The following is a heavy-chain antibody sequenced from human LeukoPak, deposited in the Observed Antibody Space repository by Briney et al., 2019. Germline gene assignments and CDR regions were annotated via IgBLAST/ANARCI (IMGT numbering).Heavy chain of an antibody. CDR2: IIPILGIA. CDR3: AREGSENWGSLTYAYDI. V-gene: IGHV1-69*04. J-gene: IGHJ3*02. Sequence: GASVKVSCKASGYTFTGYYMHWVRQAPGQGLEWMGRIIPILGIAKYAQKFQGRVTITADKTTRTAYMELSSLRSEDTAVYYCAREGSENWGSLTYAYDIWGQGTMVTVSP. CDR1: GYTFTGYY. D-gene: IGHD7-27*01.